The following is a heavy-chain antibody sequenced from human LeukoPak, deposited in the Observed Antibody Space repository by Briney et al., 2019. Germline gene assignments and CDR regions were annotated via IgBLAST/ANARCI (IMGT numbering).Heavy chain of an antibody. V-gene: IGHV1-18*01. CDR1: GYTFASFG. Sequence: ASVKVSCKASGYTFASFGITWVRQAPGQGLEWMGWINTHNGDTNYAQKLQGRVTMTTDTSTSTAYMELRSLRSDDTAVYYCTRDGYRLSGYFYYMDVWGKGTTVTVSS. D-gene: IGHD2-2*03. CDR3: TRDGYRLSGYFYYMDV. CDR2: INTHNGDT. J-gene: IGHJ6*03.